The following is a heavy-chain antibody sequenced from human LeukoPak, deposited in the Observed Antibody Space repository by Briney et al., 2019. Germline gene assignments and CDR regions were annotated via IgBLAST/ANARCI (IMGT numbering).Heavy chain of an antibody. CDR1: GGIFSSYA. J-gene: IGHJ6*03. CDR2: IIPIFGTA. V-gene: IGHV1-69*05. CDR3: ARRPHCSSTSCYYYYYMDV. Sequence: SVKVSCRASGGIFSSYAINWVRQAAGQGLEWMGWIIPIFGTANYAQKFQGRVTITTDESTSTAYMELSSLISEDTAMYYCARRPHCSSTSCYYYYYMDVWGKGTTVTVSS. D-gene: IGHD2-2*01.